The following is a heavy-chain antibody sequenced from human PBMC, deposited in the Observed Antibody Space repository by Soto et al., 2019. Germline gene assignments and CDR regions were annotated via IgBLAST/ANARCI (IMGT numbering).Heavy chain of an antibody. D-gene: IGHD3-3*01. V-gene: IGHV1-18*01. CDR1: GYTFTSYG. CDR2: ISAYNGNT. CDR3: ARVPLPYYDFWNGYSRRTNNWFDP. Sequence: ASVKVSCKASGYTFTSYGISWVRQAPGQGLEWMGWISAYNGNTNYAQKLQGRVTMTTDTSTSTAYMELRSLRSDDTAVYYCARVPLPYYDFWNGYSRRTNNWFDPWGQGTLVTVSS. J-gene: IGHJ5*02.